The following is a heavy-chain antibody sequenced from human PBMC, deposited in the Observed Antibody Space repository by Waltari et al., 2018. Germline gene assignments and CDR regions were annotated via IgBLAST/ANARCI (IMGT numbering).Heavy chain of an antibody. J-gene: IGHJ4*02. Sequence: EVQLVESGGGLVQPGGSLRLSCAASGFTFSSYAMRWVRQAPGKGLEWVSAISGSGGSTYYADSVKGRFTISRDNSKNTLYLQMNSLRAEDTAVYYCAKDSLYCTNGVCYSDYWGQGTLVTVSS. CDR2: ISGSGGST. CDR3: AKDSLYCTNGVCYSDY. CDR1: GFTFSSYA. V-gene: IGHV3-23*04. D-gene: IGHD2-8*01.